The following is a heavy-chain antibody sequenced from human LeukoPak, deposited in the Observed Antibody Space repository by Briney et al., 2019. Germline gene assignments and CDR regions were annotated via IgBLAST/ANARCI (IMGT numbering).Heavy chain of an antibody. CDR1: GGSFSGYY. J-gene: IGHJ5*02. V-gene: IGHV4-34*01. CDR2: IYYSGST. Sequence: PSETLSLTCAVYGGSFSGYYWSWIRQPPGKGLEWIGSIYYSGSTHYNPSLKSRVTISVDTSKNQFSLKLSSVTAADTAVYYCARHLGDYCSSTSCYASWFDPWGQGTLVTVSS. D-gene: IGHD2-2*01. CDR3: ARHLGDYCSSTSCYASWFDP.